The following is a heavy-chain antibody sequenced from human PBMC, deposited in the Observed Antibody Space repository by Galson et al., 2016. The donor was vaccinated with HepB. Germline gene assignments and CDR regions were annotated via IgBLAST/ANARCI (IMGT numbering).Heavy chain of an antibody. J-gene: IGHJ3*02. V-gene: IGHV4-4*02. Sequence: SETLSLTCVVSGASFTRNNWWSWVRQPPGKGLEWIGEIYHSGGTKYNLSLESRVTISIDKSKNQFSLKVRSVTAADTAAYYCASEDYGGNYDAFDIWGQGTMVTVSS. D-gene: IGHD4-23*01. CDR2: IYHSGGT. CDR3: ASEDYGGNYDAFDI. CDR1: GASFTRNNW.